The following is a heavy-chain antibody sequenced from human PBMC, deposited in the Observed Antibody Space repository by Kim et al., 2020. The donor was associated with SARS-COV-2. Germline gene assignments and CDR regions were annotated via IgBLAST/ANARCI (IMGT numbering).Heavy chain of an antibody. J-gene: IGHJ4*02. CDR3: ATLNLESSSSGVDFDY. Sequence: KFQGRVTMTRDTSISTAYMELSRLRSDDTAVYYCATLNLESSSSGVDFDYWGQGTLVTVSS. V-gene: IGHV1-2*02. D-gene: IGHD6-6*01.